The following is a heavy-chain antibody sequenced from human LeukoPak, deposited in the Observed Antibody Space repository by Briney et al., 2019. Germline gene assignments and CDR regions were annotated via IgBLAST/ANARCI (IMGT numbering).Heavy chain of an antibody. CDR3: ARGERGYRYGFEYFQK. V-gene: IGHV1-8*01. CDR2: MNSNSVNM. D-gene: IGHD5-18*01. Sequence: GASVKVSCKASGYTFTSYDVNWVRQATGQGLEWMGWMNSNSVNMGYAQKFQARVPFTRITSMSTAYMKLRSLRSEDTAVYYCARGERGYRYGFEYFQKWGQGTLVTVSS. J-gene: IGHJ1*01. CDR1: GYTFTSYD.